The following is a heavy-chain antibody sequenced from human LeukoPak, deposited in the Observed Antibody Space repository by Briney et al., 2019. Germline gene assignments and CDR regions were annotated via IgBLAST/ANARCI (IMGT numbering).Heavy chain of an antibody. CDR2: MNPSSGVT. CDR1: GYTFSGYQ. D-gene: IGHD2-15*01. Sequence: GASVKVSCKASGYTFSGYQVHWLRQAPGQGLEWMGRMNPSSGVTNYAQKFQGRVTMTRDTSINTAYLDLCALKSDDTAVYYCASRAASVTLGYWGQGTLVTVSS. CDR3: ASRAASVTLGY. J-gene: IGHJ4*02. V-gene: IGHV1-2*06.